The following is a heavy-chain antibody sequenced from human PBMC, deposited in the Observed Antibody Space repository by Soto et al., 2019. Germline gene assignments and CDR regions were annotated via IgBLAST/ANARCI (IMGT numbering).Heavy chain of an antibody. CDR3: ARVAGSGWYDA. V-gene: IGHV4-30-2*01. J-gene: IGHJ5*02. Sequence: KTSETLSLTCALSGEYVFSGGYAWSWIRQPPGKGLEWIGTAYPRGSTYYDPSLKSRVTISLDLSKNQFSLNLNSVTAADTAVYYCARVAGSGWYDAWGQGTLVTVSS. CDR2: AYPRGST. CDR1: GEYVFSGGYA. D-gene: IGHD6-19*01.